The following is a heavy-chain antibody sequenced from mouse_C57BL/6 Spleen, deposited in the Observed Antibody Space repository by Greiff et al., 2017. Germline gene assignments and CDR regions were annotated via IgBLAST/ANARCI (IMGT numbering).Heavy chain of an antibody. CDR3: ARVGNHYYAMDY. CDR1: GFTFSSYA. Sequence: DVMLVESGGGLVKPGGSLKLSCAASGFTFSSYAMSWVRQTPEKRLEWVATISDGGSYTYYPDNVKGRFTISRDNAKNNLYLQMSHLKSEDTAMYYCARVGNHYYAMDYWGQGTSVTVSS. J-gene: IGHJ4*01. CDR2: ISDGGSYT. V-gene: IGHV5-4*03. D-gene: IGHD2-1*01.